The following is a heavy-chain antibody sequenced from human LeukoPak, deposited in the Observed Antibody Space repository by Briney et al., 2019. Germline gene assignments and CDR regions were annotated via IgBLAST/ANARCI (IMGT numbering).Heavy chain of an antibody. CDR1: GFTFITYN. CDR2: IYSSTSHI. V-gene: IGHV3-21*04. J-gene: IGHJ3*02. D-gene: IGHD2-21*01. CDR3: ARAMGVVPRAFDI. Sequence: GGSLRLSCAASGFTFITYNMNWVRQAPGNGLELVSSIYSSTSHIYHADSVKGRFTISRENAENSLFLEMSSLRAEDTAVYYCARAMGVVPRAFDIWGQGTMVTVSS.